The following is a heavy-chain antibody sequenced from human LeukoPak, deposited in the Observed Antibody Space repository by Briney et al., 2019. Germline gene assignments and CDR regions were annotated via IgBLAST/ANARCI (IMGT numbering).Heavy chain of an antibody. CDR2: IIPIFGTA. J-gene: IGHJ5*02. CDR1: GGTFTSYA. D-gene: IGHD3-10*01. V-gene: IGHV1-69*01. Sequence: SVKVSCKASGGTFTSYAVSWVRQAPGPGLEWMGGIIPIFGTANYAQKFQGRVTITADESTSTAYMELSSLRSEDTAVYYCARDLVRGVIMEDWFDPWGQGTLVTVSS. CDR3: ARDLVRGVIMEDWFDP.